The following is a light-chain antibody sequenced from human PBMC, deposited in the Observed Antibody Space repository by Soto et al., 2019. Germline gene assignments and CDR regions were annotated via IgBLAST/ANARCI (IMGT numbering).Light chain of an antibody. CDR3: NSYTTSSPQV. Sequence: QSALTQPASVSGSPGQSITISCTGTSSDVGSYNYVSWYQQHPGKAPKLMIYEVRNRPSGVSYRFSGSKSGKTASLTIFGLQAEDEADYYCNSYTTSSPQVFGGGTKLTVL. V-gene: IGLV2-14*01. CDR1: SSDVGSYNY. J-gene: IGLJ2*01. CDR2: EVR.